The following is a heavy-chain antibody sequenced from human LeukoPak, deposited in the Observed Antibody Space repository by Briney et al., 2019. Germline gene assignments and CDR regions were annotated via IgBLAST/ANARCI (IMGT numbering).Heavy chain of an antibody. V-gene: IGHV3-21*01. Sequence: PGGSLRLSCAASGFTFSSYSMIWVPQAPGKGLEWVSSISSSSSYIYYADSVKGRFTISRDNAKNSLYLQMNSLRAEDTAVYYCARDPYYYDSSGERDYWGQGTLVTVSS. J-gene: IGHJ4*02. CDR2: ISSSSSYI. D-gene: IGHD3-22*01. CDR1: GFTFSSYS. CDR3: ARDPYYYDSSGERDY.